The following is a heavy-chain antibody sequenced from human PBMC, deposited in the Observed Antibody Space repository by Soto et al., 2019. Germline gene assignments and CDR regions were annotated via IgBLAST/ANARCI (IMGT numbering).Heavy chain of an antibody. CDR3: AREGRGKKAGYSGLVSLGY. Sequence: SVKVSCQVSGSRFSNYVISWVRQAPGHGLEWLGRIIPIFNSTKYAQSFQGRVTITADKSTSTASLELSSLRSDDTAVYYCAREGRGKKAGYSGLVSLGYWGQGTLVTVSS. V-gene: IGHV1-69*06. J-gene: IGHJ4*02. D-gene: IGHD5-12*01. CDR2: IIPIFNST. CDR1: GSRFSNYV.